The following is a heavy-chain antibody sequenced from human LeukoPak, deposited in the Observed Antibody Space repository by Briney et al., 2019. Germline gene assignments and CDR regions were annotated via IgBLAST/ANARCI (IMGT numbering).Heavy chain of an antibody. V-gene: IGHV1-18*01. Sequence: ASVKVSCKASGGTFSSYAISWVRQAPGQGLEWMGWISAYNGNTNYAQKLQGRVTMTTDTSTSTAYMELRSLRSDDTAVYYCARQRYSGSPLDYMDVWGKGTTVTVSS. CDR2: ISAYNGNT. J-gene: IGHJ6*03. CDR3: ARQRYSGSPLDYMDV. CDR1: GGTFSSYA. D-gene: IGHD1-26*01.